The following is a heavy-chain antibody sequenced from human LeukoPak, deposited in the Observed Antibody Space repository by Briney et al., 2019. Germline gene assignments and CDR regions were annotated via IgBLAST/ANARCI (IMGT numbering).Heavy chain of an antibody. D-gene: IGHD6-19*01. J-gene: IGHJ4*02. CDR3: AKERGYTSGLGTLDY. V-gene: IGHV3-23*01. Sequence: TGRSLRLSCAASGFTFSNYAMSWVRQVPGKGLEWVSTISGSGGSTYYADSLKGRFSISRDNPKNTLFLQMKSLRAEDTAVYYCAKERGYTSGLGTLDYWGQGTLVTVST. CDR1: GFTFSNYA. CDR2: ISGSGGST.